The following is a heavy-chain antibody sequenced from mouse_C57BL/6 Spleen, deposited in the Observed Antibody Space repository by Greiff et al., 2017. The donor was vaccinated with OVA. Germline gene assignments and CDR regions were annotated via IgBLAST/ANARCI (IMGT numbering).Heavy chain of an antibody. Sequence: QVQLKQSGAELVRPGASVTLSCKASGYTFTDYEMHWVKQTPVHGLEWIGAIDPETGGTAYNQKFKGKAILTADKSSSTAYMELRSLTSEDSAVYYCTRERGLRREYYFDYWGQGTTLTVSP. CDR2: IDPETGGT. J-gene: IGHJ2*01. CDR1: GYTFTDYE. CDR3: TRERGLRREYYFDY. D-gene: IGHD2-4*01. V-gene: IGHV1-15*01.